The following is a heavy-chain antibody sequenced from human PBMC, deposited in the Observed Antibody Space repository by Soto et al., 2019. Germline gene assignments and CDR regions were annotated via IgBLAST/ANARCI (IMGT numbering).Heavy chain of an antibody. CDR3: ARDLAVVTWDAFDI. D-gene: IGHD2-15*01. Sequence: LGGSLRLSCAASGFTFSSYWMSWVRQAPGKGLEWVANIKQDGSEKYYVDSVKGRFTISRDNAKNSLYLQMNSPRAEDTAVYYCARDLAVVTWDAFDIWGQGTMVTVSS. J-gene: IGHJ3*02. CDR1: GFTFSSYW. V-gene: IGHV3-7*03. CDR2: IKQDGSEK.